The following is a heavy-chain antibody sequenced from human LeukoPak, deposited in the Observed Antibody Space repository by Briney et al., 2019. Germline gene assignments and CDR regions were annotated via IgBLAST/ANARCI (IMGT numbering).Heavy chain of an antibody. Sequence: PGGSLRLSCAASGFTFDDYAMHWIRQAPGKGLEWVSGISWNSGSIGYADSVKGRFTISRDNAKNSLYLQMNSLRAEDTALYYCAKILQQLVPYYYYGMDVWGQGTTVTVSS. V-gene: IGHV3-9*01. CDR3: AKILQQLVPYYYYGMDV. D-gene: IGHD6-13*01. CDR1: GFTFDDYA. CDR2: ISWNSGSI. J-gene: IGHJ6*02.